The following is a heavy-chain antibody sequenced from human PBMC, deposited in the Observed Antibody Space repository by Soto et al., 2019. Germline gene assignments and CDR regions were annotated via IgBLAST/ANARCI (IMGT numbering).Heavy chain of an antibody. V-gene: IGHV3-48*01. J-gene: IGHJ5*02. D-gene: IGHD3-10*01. Sequence: PGGSLRLSCAASGFTFSSYSMNWVRQAPEKRLEWVSYISSSSSTIYYADSVKGRFTISRDNAKNSLYLQMNSLRAEDTAVYYCARDFRPYYYGSGSEAWFDPWGQGTLVTAPQ. CDR2: ISSSSSTI. CDR1: GFTFSSYS. CDR3: ARDFRPYYYGSGSEAWFDP.